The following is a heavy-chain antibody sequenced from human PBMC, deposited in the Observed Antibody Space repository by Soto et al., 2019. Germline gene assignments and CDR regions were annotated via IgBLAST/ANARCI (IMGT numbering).Heavy chain of an antibody. CDR2: IYYSGST. CDR1: GGSISSYY. CDR3: ARLDGGIYRAYYFGN. V-gene: IGHV4-59*01. Sequence: SETLSLTCTVSGGSISSYYWSWIRQPPGKGLEWIGYIYYSGSTNYNPSLKSRVTISIDTSKTQFSLKLTSVTAADTAVYYCARLDGGIYRAYYFGNWGQGTLVTVSS. J-gene: IGHJ4*02. D-gene: IGHD3-16*01.